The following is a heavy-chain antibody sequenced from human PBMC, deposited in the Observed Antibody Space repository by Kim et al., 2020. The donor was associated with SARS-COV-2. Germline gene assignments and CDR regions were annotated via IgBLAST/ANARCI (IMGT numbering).Heavy chain of an antibody. J-gene: IGHJ6*02. CDR2: ISGSGGST. CDR3: AKDCLPTVVTDYYYYGMDV. D-gene: IGHD4-17*01. V-gene: IGHV3-23*01. Sequence: GGSLRLSCAASGFTFSSYAMSWVRQAPGKGLEWVSAISGSGGSTYYADSVKGRFTISRDNSKNTLYLQMNSLRAEDTAVYYCAKDCLPTVVTDYYYYGMDVWGQGTTVTVSS. CDR1: GFTFSSYA.